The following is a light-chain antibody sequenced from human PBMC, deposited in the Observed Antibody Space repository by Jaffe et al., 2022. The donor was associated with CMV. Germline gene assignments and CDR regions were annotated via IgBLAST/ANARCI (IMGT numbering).Light chain of an antibody. V-gene: IGKV3-20*01. J-gene: IGKJ2*01. CDR2: GAS. CDR1: QSVSSSY. CDR3: QQYGDSPYT. Sequence: EIVLTQSPGTLSLSPGESATLSCRASQSVSSSYLAWYQQKPGQAPRLLIYGASSRATGIPDRFGGSGSGTDFTLTIIRLEPEDFTVYYCQQYGDSPYTFGQGTKLEIK.